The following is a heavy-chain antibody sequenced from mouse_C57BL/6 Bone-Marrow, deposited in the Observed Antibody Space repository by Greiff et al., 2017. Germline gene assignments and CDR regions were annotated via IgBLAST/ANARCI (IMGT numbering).Heavy chain of an antibody. D-gene: IGHD1-1*01. CDR3: ARDYYGSSFYFDY. V-gene: IGHV1-20*01. CDR2: INPYNGDT. J-gene: IGHJ2*01. CDR1: GYSFTGYF. Sequence: VHVKQSGPELVKPGDTVKISCKASGYSFTGYFMNWVMQSHGKSLEWIGRINPYNGDTFYNQKFKGKATLTVDKSSSTAHMELRSLTSEDSAVYYCARDYYGSSFYFDYWGQGTTLTVSS.